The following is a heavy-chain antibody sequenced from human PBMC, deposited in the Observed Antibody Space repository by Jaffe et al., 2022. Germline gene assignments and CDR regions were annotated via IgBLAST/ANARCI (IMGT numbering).Heavy chain of an antibody. J-gene: IGHJ6*03. Sequence: QVQLVQSGAEVKKPGSSVKVSCKASGGTFSSYAISWVRQAPGQGLEWMGGIIPIFGTANYAQKFQGRVTITTDESTSTAYMELSSLRSEDTAVYYCARDGGEYRITMVRAQSYYYYMDVWGKGTTVTVSS. CDR1: GGTFSSYA. V-gene: IGHV1-69*05. CDR3: ARDGGEYRITMVRAQSYYYYMDV. D-gene: IGHD3-10*01. CDR2: IIPIFGTA.